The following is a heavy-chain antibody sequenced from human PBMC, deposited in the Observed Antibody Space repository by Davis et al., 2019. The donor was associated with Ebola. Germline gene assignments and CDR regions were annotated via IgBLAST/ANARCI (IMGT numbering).Heavy chain of an antibody. CDR3: ARDYRYCSGGSCYYYYYGMDV. CDR1: GYTFTSYG. CDR2: ISAYNGNT. V-gene: IGHV1-18*01. J-gene: IGHJ6*02. Sequence: AASVKVSCKASGYTFTSYGISWVRQAPGQGLEWMGWISAYNGNTNYAQKLQGRVTMTRDTSTSTVYMELSSLRSEDTAVYYCARDYRYCSGGSCYYYYYGMDVWGQGTTVTVSS. D-gene: IGHD2-15*01.